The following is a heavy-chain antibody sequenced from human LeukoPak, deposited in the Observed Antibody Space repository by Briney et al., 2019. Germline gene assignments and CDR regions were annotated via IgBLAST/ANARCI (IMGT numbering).Heavy chain of an antibody. CDR2: IKSKTDGGTA. V-gene: IGHV3-15*07. CDR3: ATVLAAVGTPY. J-gene: IGHJ4*02. CDR1: GFTFSNAW. Sequence: GGSLRLSCAVSGFTFSNAWMNWVRQAPGMGLEWVGRIKSKTDGGTADYAAPVKGRFAISRDDSKNTLYLQMNSLKAEDTAIYYCATVLAAVGTPYGGQGTLVTVSP. D-gene: IGHD6-13*01.